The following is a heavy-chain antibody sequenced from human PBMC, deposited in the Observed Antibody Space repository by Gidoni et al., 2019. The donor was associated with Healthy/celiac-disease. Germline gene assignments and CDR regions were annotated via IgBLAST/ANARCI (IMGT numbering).Heavy chain of an antibody. CDR2: ISGSGGRT. CDR3: ATQARPYYYYYGMDV. D-gene: IGHD6-6*01. V-gene: IGHV3-23*01. Sequence: EVQLLESGGGLVQPGGSLRLSCAASGFTFSSYAMSWVRQAPGKGLEWVSAISGSGGRTYYADSVKGRFTISRDNSKNTLYLQMNSLRAEDTAVYYCATQARPYYYYYGMDVWGQGTTVTVSS. J-gene: IGHJ6*02. CDR1: GFTFSSYA.